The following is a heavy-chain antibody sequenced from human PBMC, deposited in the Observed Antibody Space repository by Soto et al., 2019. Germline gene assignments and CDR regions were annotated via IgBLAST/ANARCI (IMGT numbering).Heavy chain of an antibody. D-gene: IGHD4-17*01. CDR1: GGSISSYY. V-gene: IGHV4-59*01. J-gene: IGHJ6*02. Sequence: SETLSLTCTVSGGSISSYYWSWIRQPPGKGLEWIGYIYYSGSTNYNPSLKSRVTISVDTSKNQFSLKLSPVTAADTAVYYCARRLGDYVYGMDVWGQGTTVTVSS. CDR2: IYYSGST. CDR3: ARRLGDYVYGMDV.